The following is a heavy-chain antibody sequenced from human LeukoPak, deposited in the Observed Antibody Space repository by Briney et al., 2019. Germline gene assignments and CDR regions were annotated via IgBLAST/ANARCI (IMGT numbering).Heavy chain of an antibody. CDR3: ARTTEGYCRGRSCYSYYYYMDV. V-gene: IGHV4-34*01. CDR1: GASFSDYY. CDR2: INRSGST. D-gene: IGHD2-15*01. J-gene: IGHJ6*03. Sequence: SETLSITCVVYGASFSDYYWTWIRQPPGKGLESIGQINRSGSTNYNPSLKSRVTLSVDTSKKQFSLNLNSVTAADTAVYYCARTTEGYCRGRSCYSYYYYMDVWGKGTTVTVSS.